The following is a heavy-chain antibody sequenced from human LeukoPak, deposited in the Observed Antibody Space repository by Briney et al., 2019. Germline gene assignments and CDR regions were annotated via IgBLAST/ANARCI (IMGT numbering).Heavy chain of an antibody. CDR1: GFTFSSYS. Sequence: GGSLRLSCAASGFTFSSYSMNWVRQAPGKGLEWVSSISSGSTYIYYADSMKGRFTISRDNAKNTLYLQMNSLRAEDTAVYYCARVRWGGLYYFDYWGQGTLVTVSS. CDR3: ARVRWGGLYYFDY. CDR2: ISSGSTYI. J-gene: IGHJ4*02. V-gene: IGHV3-21*01. D-gene: IGHD3-16*01.